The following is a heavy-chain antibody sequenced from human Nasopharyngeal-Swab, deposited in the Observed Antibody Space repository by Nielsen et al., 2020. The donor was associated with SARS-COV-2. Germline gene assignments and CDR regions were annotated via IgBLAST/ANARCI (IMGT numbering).Heavy chain of an antibody. J-gene: IGHJ6*03. Sequence: GESLKISCAASGFTFSSYSMNWVRQAPGKGLEWVSYISSSSSTIYYADPVKGRFTISRDNAKNSLYLQMSSLRAEDTAVYYCARAKYGDPYYYYYYMDVWGKGTTVTVSS. CDR2: ISSSSSTI. V-gene: IGHV3-48*04. D-gene: IGHD4-17*01. CDR1: GFTFSSYS. CDR3: ARAKYGDPYYYYYYMDV.